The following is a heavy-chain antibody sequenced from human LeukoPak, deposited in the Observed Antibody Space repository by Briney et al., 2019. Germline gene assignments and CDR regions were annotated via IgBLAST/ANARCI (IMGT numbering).Heavy chain of an antibody. CDR3: ASPTSPIAVAGAIDY. D-gene: IGHD6-19*01. V-gene: IGHV3-23*01. Sequence: PGGSLRLSCGASGFTFSCFDMSWVRQAPGKGLEWVSTITANGGSTYYADSVKGRFTISRDNSKNTLYLQMNSLRAEDTAVYYCASPTSPIAVAGAIDYWGQGTLVTVSS. CDR2: ITANGGST. CDR1: GFTFSCFD. J-gene: IGHJ4*02.